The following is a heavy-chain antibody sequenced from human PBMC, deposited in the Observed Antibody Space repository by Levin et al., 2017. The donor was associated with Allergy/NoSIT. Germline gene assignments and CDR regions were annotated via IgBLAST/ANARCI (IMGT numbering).Heavy chain of an antibody. CDR1: GFTFSSYA. D-gene: IGHD6-19*01. V-gene: IGHV3-30-3*01. CDR3: AGARTQWLVRTYNWFDP. CDR2: ISYDGSNK. J-gene: IGHJ5*02. Sequence: GGSLRLSCAASGFTFSSYAMHWVRQAPGKGLEWVAVISYDGSNKYYADSVKGRFTISRDNSKNTLYLQMNSLRAEDTAVYYCAGARTQWLVRTYNWFDPWGQGTLVTVSS.